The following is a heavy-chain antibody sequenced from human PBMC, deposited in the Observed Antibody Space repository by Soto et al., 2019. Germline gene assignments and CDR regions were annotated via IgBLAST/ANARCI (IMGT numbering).Heavy chain of an antibody. V-gene: IGHV3-21*01. CDR2: ISSSSSYI. Sequence: LRLSCAASGFTFSSYSMNWVRQAPGKGLEWVSSISSSSSYIYYADSVKGRFTISRDNAKNSLYLQMNSLRAEDTAVYYCARSPYYYAGMDVWGQGTTVTVSS. CDR3: ARSPYYYAGMDV. CDR1: GFTFSSYS. J-gene: IGHJ6*02. D-gene: IGHD3-10*01.